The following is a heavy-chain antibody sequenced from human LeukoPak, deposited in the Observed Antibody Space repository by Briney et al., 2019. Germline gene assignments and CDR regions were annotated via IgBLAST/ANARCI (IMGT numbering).Heavy chain of an antibody. CDR2: IRQDGSEK. V-gene: IGHV3-7*01. D-gene: IGHD5/OR15-5a*01. CDR3: ARDLREEGYYYYMDV. CDR1: GFTFSSYW. J-gene: IGHJ6*03. Sequence: GGSLRLSCAASGFTFSSYWMSWVRQAPGKGLEWVANIRQDGSEKYYVDSVKGRSTISRDNAKNSLYLQMNSLRAEDTAVYYCARDLREEGYYYYMDVRGKGTTVTVSS.